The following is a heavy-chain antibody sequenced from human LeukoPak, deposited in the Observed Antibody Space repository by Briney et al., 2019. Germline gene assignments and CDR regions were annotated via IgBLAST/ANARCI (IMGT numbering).Heavy chain of an antibody. V-gene: IGHV3-30*18. D-gene: IGHD3-22*01. CDR2: ISYDGSNK. CDR3: AKDRDSSGYFVFDH. J-gene: IGHJ4*02. CDR1: GFTFSSYG. Sequence: GGSLRLSCAASGFTFSSYGMHWVRQAPGQGLKWVAVISYDGSNKYYADSVKGRFTLSRDNSKNTLYLQMNSLRAEDTAVYHCAKDRDSSGYFVFDHWGQGTLVTVSS.